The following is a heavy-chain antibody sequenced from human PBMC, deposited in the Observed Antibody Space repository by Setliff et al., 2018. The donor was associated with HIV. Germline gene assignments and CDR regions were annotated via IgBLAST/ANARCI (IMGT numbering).Heavy chain of an antibody. CDR3: ATDPRRLSY. CDR2: ISGSGSTT. Sequence: GGSLRLSCAASGFTFTSYAMNWVRQAPGKGLEWVSSISGSGSTTYYADSVKGRLTISRDNAKNSLYLQMNSLRAEDTAVYYCATDPRRLSYWGQGTLVTVS. D-gene: IGHD2-21*01. CDR1: GFTFTSYA. V-gene: IGHV3-23*01. J-gene: IGHJ4*02.